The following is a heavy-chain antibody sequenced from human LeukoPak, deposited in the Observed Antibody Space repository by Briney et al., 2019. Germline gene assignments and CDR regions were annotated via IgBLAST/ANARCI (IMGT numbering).Heavy chain of an antibody. CDR2: ICYSGSNK. V-gene: IGHV3-33*06. Sequence: SLTLSCAASGFTFSSYKLYWVRQAPGKGLEWVADICYSGSNKYYADSVKGRFTISRETSKNTLYLQMNSLRAEDTDVYYCAKDVGSYYDFWSGYYTPDYFDYWGQGTLVT. D-gene: IGHD3-3*01. CDR1: GFTFSSYK. CDR3: AKDVGSYYDFWSGYYTPDYFDY. J-gene: IGHJ4*02.